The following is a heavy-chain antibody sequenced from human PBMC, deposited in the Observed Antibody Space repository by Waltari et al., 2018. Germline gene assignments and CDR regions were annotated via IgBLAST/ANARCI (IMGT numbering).Heavy chain of an antibody. CDR2: VNPNRGGT. Sequence: QVQLVQSGAEVKKPGASVKVSCKASGYTFTGYYMHWVRQAPGQGLDGIGWVNPNRGGTNYAQKCQGRVTMTRDTSISAAYMELSRLGSDDTAVYYCAGVGIYYDSSGPFDYWGQGTLVTVSS. J-gene: IGHJ4*02. CDR3: AGVGIYYDSSGPFDY. V-gene: IGHV1-2*02. CDR1: GYTFTGYY. D-gene: IGHD3-22*01.